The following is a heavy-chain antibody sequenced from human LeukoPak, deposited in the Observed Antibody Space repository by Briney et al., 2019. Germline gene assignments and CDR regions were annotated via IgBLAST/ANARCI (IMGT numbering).Heavy chain of an antibody. CDR2: INPSGGST. CDR1: GYTFTSYY. Sequence: ASVKVSCKASGYTFTSYYMHWLRQAPGQGLEWMGIINPSGGSTSYAQKFQGRVTMTRDTSTSTVYMELSSLRSEDTAVYYCARAPGPDYDILTGYYLFDYWGQGTLVTVSS. V-gene: IGHV1-46*01. D-gene: IGHD3-9*01. CDR3: ARAPGPDYDILTGYYLFDY. J-gene: IGHJ4*02.